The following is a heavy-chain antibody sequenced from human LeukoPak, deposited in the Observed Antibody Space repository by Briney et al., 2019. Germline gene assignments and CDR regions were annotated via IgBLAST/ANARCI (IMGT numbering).Heavy chain of an antibody. J-gene: IGHJ4*02. Sequence: ASVKVSCKASGYTFTGYYMHCVRQPPGQGLEWMGWINPNSASTTYAQKFRGRVTMTRDTSISTAYMELSRLRSDDTAVYYCASSYGDYSADYWGQGTLVTVSS. CDR3: ASSYGDYSADY. CDR2: INPNSAST. V-gene: IGHV1-2*02. CDR1: GYTFTGYY. D-gene: IGHD4-17*01.